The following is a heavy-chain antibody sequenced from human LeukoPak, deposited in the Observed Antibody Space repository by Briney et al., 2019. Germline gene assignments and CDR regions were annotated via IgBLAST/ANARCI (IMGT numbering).Heavy chain of an antibody. V-gene: IGHV4-39*02. CDR3: ARDCSGGSCFSGPFEY. CDR2: IYYTGSS. CDR1: GGSISSYY. D-gene: IGHD2-15*01. Sequence: PLETLSLTCTVSGGSISSYYWSWIRQPPGKGLEWIGSIYYTGSSYYNPSLKSRVTISVDTSKNQFSLKLRSVTAADTAVYYCARDCSGGSCFSGPFEYWGQGTLVTVSS. J-gene: IGHJ4*02.